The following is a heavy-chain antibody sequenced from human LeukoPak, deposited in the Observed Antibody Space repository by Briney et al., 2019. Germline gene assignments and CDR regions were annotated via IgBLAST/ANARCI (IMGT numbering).Heavy chain of an antibody. CDR3: ARQRPTSTVPDAFDI. V-gene: IGHV1-2*02. J-gene: IGHJ3*02. CDR1: GYTFTGYY. D-gene: IGHD4-17*01. CDR2: INPNSGGT. Sequence: ASVKVSCKASGYTFTGYYMHWVRQAPGQGLEWMGWINPNSGGTNYAQKFQGRVTMTRDTSISTAYMELSRLRSDDTAVYYCARQRPTSTVPDAFDIWGQGTMVTVSS.